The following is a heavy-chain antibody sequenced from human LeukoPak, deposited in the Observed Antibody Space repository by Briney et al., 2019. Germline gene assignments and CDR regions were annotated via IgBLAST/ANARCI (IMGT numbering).Heavy chain of an antibody. J-gene: IGHJ4*02. D-gene: IGHD5-24*01. V-gene: IGHV4-59*02. CDR2: IYHTGST. Sequence: SETLSLTCTISGGSVSDYYWSWIRQSPGKGLEWIGYIYHTGSTSYSPSLKSRVTISADTSQNQFSLKLSSVTAADTAVYYCARVEMATYGERSDYWGQGTLVTVSS. CDR1: GGSVSDYY. CDR3: ARVEMATYGERSDY.